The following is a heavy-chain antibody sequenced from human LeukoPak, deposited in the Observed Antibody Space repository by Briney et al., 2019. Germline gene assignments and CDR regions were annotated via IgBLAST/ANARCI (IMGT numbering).Heavy chain of an antibody. CDR1: GYSSTNYW. V-gene: IGHV5-51*01. CDR2: IYPDDSDT. CDR3: ARVQVGSGKYYFDY. J-gene: IGHJ4*02. D-gene: IGHD3-10*01. Sequence: GESLKISCKVSGYSSTNYWIGWVRQMPGKGLEWMGIIYPDDSDTRYSPSFQGQVAISADKSISTAYLQWRSLKASDTAMYYCARVQVGSGKYYFDYWGQGTLVTVSS.